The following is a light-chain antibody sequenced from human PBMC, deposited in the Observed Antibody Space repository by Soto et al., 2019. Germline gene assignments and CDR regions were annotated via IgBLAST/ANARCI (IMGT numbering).Light chain of an antibody. CDR3: QQYNTYSLWS. CDR2: DAS. Sequence: DIQMTQSPSTLSASIGDRVTITCRASQSISSWLAWYQQKPGKAPKLLIYDASSLESGVPSRFSDGGSGTEFTLTVSSLQHDDFATYYCQQYNTYSLWSFGQGTKVEIK. CDR1: QSISSW. V-gene: IGKV1-5*01. J-gene: IGKJ1*01.